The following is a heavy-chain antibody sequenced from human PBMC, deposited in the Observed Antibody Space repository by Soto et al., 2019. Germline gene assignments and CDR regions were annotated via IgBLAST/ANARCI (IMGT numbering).Heavy chain of an antibody. CDR1: GGSISSYY. V-gene: IGHV4-59*08. J-gene: IGHJ4*01. CDR2: IYYSGST. D-gene: IGHD2-2*01. CDR3: ARHYCTSTRCFTHFDY. Sequence: SETLSLTCTVSGGSISSYYWSWIRQPPGKGLEWIGHIYYSGSTNYNPSLKSRVTISVDTSKNQFSLKLSSVTAADTAVYYCARHYCTSTRCFTHFDYWGQGTLVTVSS.